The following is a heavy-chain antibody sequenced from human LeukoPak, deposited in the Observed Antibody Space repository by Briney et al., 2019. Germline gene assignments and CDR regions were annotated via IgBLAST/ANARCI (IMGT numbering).Heavy chain of an antibody. J-gene: IGHJ4*02. V-gene: IGHV4-31*03. D-gene: IGHD3-22*01. CDR3: ARRNGYYHSPAFDY. CDR2: IYYSGST. Sequence: SETLSLTCTVSGGSISSGGYYWSWIRQHPGKGLEWIGYIYYSGSTYYNPSLKSRVTISVDTSKNQFSLKLSSVTAADTAVYYCARRNGYYHSPAFDYWGQGTLVTVS. CDR1: GGSISSGGYY.